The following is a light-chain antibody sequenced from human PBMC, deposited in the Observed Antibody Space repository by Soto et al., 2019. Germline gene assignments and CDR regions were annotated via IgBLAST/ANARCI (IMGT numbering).Light chain of an antibody. CDR1: QSINSKS. CDR3: QHYGGSFI. J-gene: IGKJ3*01. V-gene: IGKV3-20*01. Sequence: EIVLTQSPGTLSLSPGEGATVSCRVSQSINSKSLVWYQRKFGQAPRLLIYNTSSRATGIPDRFSGSGSGTDFTLSISRLEPEDFAVYYCQHYGGSFIFGPGTKV. CDR2: NTS.